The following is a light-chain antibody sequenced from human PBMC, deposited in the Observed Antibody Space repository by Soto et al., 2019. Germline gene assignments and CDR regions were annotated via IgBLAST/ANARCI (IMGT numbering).Light chain of an antibody. V-gene: IGLV2-8*01. CDR2: EVS. Sequence: QSALTQPPSASGSPGQSVTISCTGTSSDVGGYSYVSWYQQHPGKAPKLIIYEVSKRPSGVPNRFSGSKSGNTASLTVSGLQAEDDADYYCSSYAGTNKGVFGGGTKLTVL. CDR1: SSDVGGYSY. CDR3: SSYAGTNKGV. J-gene: IGLJ2*01.